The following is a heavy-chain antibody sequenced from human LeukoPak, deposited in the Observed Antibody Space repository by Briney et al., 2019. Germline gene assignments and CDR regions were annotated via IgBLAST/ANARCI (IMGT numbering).Heavy chain of an antibody. V-gene: IGHV1-2*02. CDR2: INPNSGGT. J-gene: IGHJ6*02. CDR1: GYTVTDYY. CDR3: ARSGNDILTGYYYYYGMDV. D-gene: IGHD3-9*01. Sequence: GASVKVSCKASGYTVTDYYLHWVRQAPGQGLEWMGWINPNSGGTNYAQKFQGRVTLTRDTSISTAYMELSRLRSEDTAVYYCARSGNDILTGYYYYYGMDVWGQGTTVTVSS.